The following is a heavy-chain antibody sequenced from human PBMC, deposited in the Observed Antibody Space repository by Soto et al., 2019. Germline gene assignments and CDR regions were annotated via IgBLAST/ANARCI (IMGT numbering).Heavy chain of an antibody. CDR1: GYTFTGYY. D-gene: IGHD3-22*01. Sequence: QVQLVQSGAEVKKPGASVKVSCKASGYTFTGYYMHWVRQAPGQGLEWMGWINPNSGGTNYAQKFQGRVTMTRDTSISTAYMELSRLRSDDTAVYYCARVRMMVGASGSFDYWGQGTLVSVSS. CDR2: INPNSGGT. V-gene: IGHV1-2*02. CDR3: ARVRMMVGASGSFDY. J-gene: IGHJ4*02.